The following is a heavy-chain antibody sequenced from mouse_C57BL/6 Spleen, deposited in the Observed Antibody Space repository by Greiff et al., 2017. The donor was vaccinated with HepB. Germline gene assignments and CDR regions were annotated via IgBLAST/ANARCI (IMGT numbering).Heavy chain of an antibody. Sequence: QVQLQQSGAELARPGASVKLSCKASGYTFTSYGISWVKQRTGQGLEWIGEISPRSGNTYYNEKFKGKATLTADNSSSTAYMELRSLTSEDSAVYFCARREFAYWGQGTLVTVSA. CDR2: ISPRSGNT. V-gene: IGHV1-81*01. CDR3: ARREFAY. CDR1: GYTFTSYG. J-gene: IGHJ3*01.